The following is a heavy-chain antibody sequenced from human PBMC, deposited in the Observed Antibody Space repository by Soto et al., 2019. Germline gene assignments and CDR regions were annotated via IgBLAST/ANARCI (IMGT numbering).Heavy chain of an antibody. V-gene: IGHV3-73*01. J-gene: IGHJ6*02. CDR3: TRHDSNYDFWSGSPPRYGMDV. CDR2: IRSIANSYAT. D-gene: IGHD3-3*01. Sequence: GGSLRLSCAASGFTFSGSAMHWVRQASGKGLEWVGRIRSIANSYATAYAASVKGRFTISRDDSKNTAYLQMNSLKTEDTAVYYCTRHDSNYDFWSGSPPRYGMDVWGQGTTVTVSS. CDR1: GFTFSGSA.